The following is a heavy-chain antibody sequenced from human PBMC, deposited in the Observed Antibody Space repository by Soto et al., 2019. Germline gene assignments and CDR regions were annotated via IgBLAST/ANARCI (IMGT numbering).Heavy chain of an antibody. CDR1: GFTFSSYW. V-gene: IGHV3-7*05. J-gene: IGHJ4*02. Sequence: RLSCAASGFTFSSYWMSWVRQAPGKGLEWVANIRQDGSDKYYVDSVKGRFTISRDNSKNSLYLQMNSLRAEDTAIYYCASTQQWLGQRGDFDYWGQGTLLTVSS. D-gene: IGHD6-19*01. CDR2: IRQDGSDK. CDR3: ASTQQWLGQRGDFDY.